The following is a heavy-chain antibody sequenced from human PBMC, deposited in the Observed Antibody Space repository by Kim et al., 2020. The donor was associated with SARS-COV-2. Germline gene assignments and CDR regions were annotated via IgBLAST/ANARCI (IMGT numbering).Heavy chain of an antibody. CDR1: GYTFTGYY. CDR3: AGCEGLLWSGELSSLLECYLYY. J-gene: IGHJ4*02. V-gene: IGHV1-2*02. Sequence: ASVKVSCKTSGYTFTGYYMHWVRQAPGQGLEWMGWINPNSGGTNYAQKFQGRVTMTRDTYISTAYMELSRLRSDDTAVYYCAGCEGLLWSGELSSLLECYLYYGGQGALVPVSS. D-gene: IGHD3-10*01. CDR2: INPNSGGT.